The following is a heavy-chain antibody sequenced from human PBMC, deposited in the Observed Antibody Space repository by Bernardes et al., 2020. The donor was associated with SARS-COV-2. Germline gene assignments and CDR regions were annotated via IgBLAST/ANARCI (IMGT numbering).Heavy chain of an antibody. V-gene: IGHV1-18*04. CDR1: GYTFSMYT. CDR3: ARDRGSVKTGFDY. D-gene: IGHD1-1*01. J-gene: IGHJ4*02. CDR2: ISPYNGDT. Sequence: VKVSCQASGYTFSMYTITWVRQAPGQGLEWMGWISPYNGDTKIAQKFQGRVSMTTDTSTNIADLELRSLRDDDTAVYYCARDRGSVKTGFDYWGQGTLVTVSS.